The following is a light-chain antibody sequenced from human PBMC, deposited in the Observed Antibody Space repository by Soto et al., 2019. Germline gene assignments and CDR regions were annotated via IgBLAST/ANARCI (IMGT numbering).Light chain of an antibody. Sequence: EIVMTQSPATLSVSPGERATLSCRASQSVTNRLAWYQQKPGQAPRLLMYGASTRATGIPDRFSGSGSGTEFTLTISSLQSEDFVVYYCQQYNNWPLTFGGGTKVEIK. CDR1: QSVTNR. V-gene: IGKV3-15*01. CDR3: QQYNNWPLT. J-gene: IGKJ4*01. CDR2: GAS.